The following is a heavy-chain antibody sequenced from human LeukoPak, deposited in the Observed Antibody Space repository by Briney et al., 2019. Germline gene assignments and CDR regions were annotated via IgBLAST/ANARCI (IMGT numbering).Heavy chain of an antibody. CDR1: GFIFSSYG. V-gene: IGHV3-30*03. Sequence: GGSLRLSCAASGFIFSSYGMHWVRQAPGKGLEWVAVISYDGSNKYYADSVKGRFTISRDNSKNTLYLQMNSLRAEDTAVYYCARVHYGGDSWVRWYFDLWGRGTLVTVSS. D-gene: IGHD4-23*01. J-gene: IGHJ2*01. CDR3: ARVHYGGDSWVRWYFDL. CDR2: ISYDGSNK.